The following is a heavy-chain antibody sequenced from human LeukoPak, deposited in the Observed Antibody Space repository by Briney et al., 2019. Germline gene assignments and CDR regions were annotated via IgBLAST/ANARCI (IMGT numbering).Heavy chain of an antibody. J-gene: IGHJ4*02. D-gene: IGHD5-18*01. CDR2: FYYSGST. CDR3: ARGPGGYSYGYYFDY. Sequence: PSETLSLTCAVSGGSISSYYWSWIRQPPGKGLEWIGLFYYSGSTNYNPSLKSRVTISADTSKNHFSLKLSSVTAADTAVYYCARGPGGYSYGYYFDYWGQGTLVTVSS. V-gene: IGHV4-59*01. CDR1: GGSISSYY.